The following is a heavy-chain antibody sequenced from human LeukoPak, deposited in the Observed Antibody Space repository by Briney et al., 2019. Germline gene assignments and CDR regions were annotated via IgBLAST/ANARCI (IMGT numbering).Heavy chain of an antibody. CDR3: AELGITMIGGV. CDR1: GFIFSNYG. D-gene: IGHD3-10*02. CDR2: IRHDGSNK. V-gene: IGHV3-30*02. Sequence: GGSLRLSCTKSGFIFSNYGMHWVRQAPGKGLEWVAFIRHDGSNKYYADSVKGRCTISRDNSKKTVYLQMNSLRAEDTAVYYCAELGITMIGGVWGKGTTLTISS. J-gene: IGHJ6*04.